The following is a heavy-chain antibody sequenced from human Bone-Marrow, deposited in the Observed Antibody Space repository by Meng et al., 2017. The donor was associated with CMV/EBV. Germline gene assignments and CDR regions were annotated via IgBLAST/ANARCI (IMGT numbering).Heavy chain of an antibody. D-gene: IGHD5-12*01. Sequence: ASVKVSCKASGYTFTSYYMHWVRQAPGQGLEWMGIINPSGGSTSYAQKFQGRVTMTRDTSISTAYMELSRLRSDDTAVYYCAREVAPTKGYGMDVWGQGTTVTVSS. CDR1: GYTFTSYY. CDR3: AREVAPTKGYGMDV. CDR2: INPSGGST. V-gene: IGHV1-46*01. J-gene: IGHJ6*02.